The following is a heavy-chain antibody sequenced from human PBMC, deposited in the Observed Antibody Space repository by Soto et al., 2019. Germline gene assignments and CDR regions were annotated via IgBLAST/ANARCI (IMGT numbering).Heavy chain of an antibody. Sequence: ASVKVSCKASGYTFTSYYMHWVRQAPGQGLEWMGIINPRSGSTSYAQKVQGRVTMTIDTSTYTAYMELRSLTSDDTAKYYCAKNGQPPYYYYGMDVWGQGTTVTVSS. D-gene: IGHD2-8*01. CDR2: INPRSGST. CDR3: AKNGQPPYYYYGMDV. V-gene: IGHV1-46*01. J-gene: IGHJ6*02. CDR1: GYTFTSYY.